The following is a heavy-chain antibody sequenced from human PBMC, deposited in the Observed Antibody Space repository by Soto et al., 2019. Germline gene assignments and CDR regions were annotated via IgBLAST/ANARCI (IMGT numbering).Heavy chain of an antibody. CDR2: ITGSGAYT. CDR3: AKDKYSEGSGWYYFDY. D-gene: IGHD6-19*01. V-gene: IGHV3-23*01. CDR1: GFTFSSYA. Sequence: EVQLLESGGGLVQPGGSLRLSCEASGFTFSSYAMSWVRQVPGKGLEWISSITGSGAYTNYADSVKGRFTVSRDIYKSTLYLQMNSLIGEDTAVYYCAKDKYSEGSGWYYFDYWGQGTLVTVSS. J-gene: IGHJ4*02.